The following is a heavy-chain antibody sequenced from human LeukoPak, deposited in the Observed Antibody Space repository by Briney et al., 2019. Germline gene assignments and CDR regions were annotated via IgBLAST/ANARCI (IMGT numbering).Heavy chain of an antibody. Sequence: GASVKVSCKASGYTFTGYYMHWVRQAPGQGLEWMGWINPNSGGTNYAQMFQGRVTMTIDTSTNTVYMDLRSLRSDDTAVYYCARDCAAASCYPRVLDYWGQGTLVTVSS. CDR3: ARDCAAASCYPRVLDY. D-gene: IGHD2-2*01. V-gene: IGHV1-2*02. CDR2: INPNSGGT. CDR1: GYTFTGYY. J-gene: IGHJ4*02.